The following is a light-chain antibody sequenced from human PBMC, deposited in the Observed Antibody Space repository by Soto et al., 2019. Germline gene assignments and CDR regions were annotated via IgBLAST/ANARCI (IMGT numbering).Light chain of an antibody. Sequence: QSVLAQPASVSGSPGQSITISCTGTSSDVGSYNLVSWYQQHPGKAPKLLIFESSKRPSGVSNRFSGSKSGNTASLTISGPQAEDEADYYCCSYAGAYTLFGTGKKVTV. CDR3: CSYAGAYTL. CDR1: SSDVGSYNL. J-gene: IGLJ1*01. CDR2: ESS. V-gene: IGLV2-23*01.